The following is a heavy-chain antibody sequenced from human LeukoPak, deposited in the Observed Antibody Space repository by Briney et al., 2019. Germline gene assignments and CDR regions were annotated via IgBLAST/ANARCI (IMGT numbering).Heavy chain of an antibody. CDR2: IWYDGSNK. D-gene: IGHD2-15*01. Sequence: SCKASGYTFTSYDINWVRQAPGKGLEGVAVIWYDGSNKYYADSVKGRFTISRDNSKNTLYLQMNSLRAEDTAVYYCARDGAGAAAAMDVWGKGTTVTVSS. V-gene: IGHV3-33*01. J-gene: IGHJ6*04. CDR1: GYTFTSYD. CDR3: ARDGAGAAAAMDV.